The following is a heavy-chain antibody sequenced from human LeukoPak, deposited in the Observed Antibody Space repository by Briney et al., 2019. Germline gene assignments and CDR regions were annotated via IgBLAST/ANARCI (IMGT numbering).Heavy chain of an antibody. D-gene: IGHD3-22*01. J-gene: IGHJ4*02. Sequence: GGSLRLSCATSGFTFSDYYMSWIRQAPGKGLEWVANIKQDGSEKYYVDSVKGRFTISRDNAKNSLYLQMNSLRAEDTAVYYCAREGSGYYSDFDYWGQGTLVTVSS. CDR3: AREGSGYYSDFDY. V-gene: IGHV3-7*01. CDR2: IKQDGSEK. CDR1: GFTFSDYY.